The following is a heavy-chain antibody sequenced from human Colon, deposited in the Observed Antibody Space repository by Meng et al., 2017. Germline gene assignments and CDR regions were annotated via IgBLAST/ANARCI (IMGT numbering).Heavy chain of an antibody. J-gene: IGHJ4*02. CDR1: GASVSNGSYY. Sequence: SETLSLTCTVSGASVSNGSYYWSLIRQPPGKQLEWIGYIHYNGLTNYNPSLNSRFTMSLDTSKNQFSLKLSSVTAADSAVYYCARVSGDFDECYFDSWGQGTLVTVSS. CDR3: ARVSGDFDECYFDS. CDR2: IHYNGLT. V-gene: IGHV4-61*01. D-gene: IGHD4-17*01.